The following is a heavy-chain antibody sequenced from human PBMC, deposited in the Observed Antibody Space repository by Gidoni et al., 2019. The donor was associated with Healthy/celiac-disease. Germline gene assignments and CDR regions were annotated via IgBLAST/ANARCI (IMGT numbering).Heavy chain of an antibody. D-gene: IGHD1-7*01. CDR2: IWYDGSNK. J-gene: IGHJ6*02. CDR3: ARDKSGITGTTVYGMDV. CDR1: GFTFSSYG. Sequence: VQLVESGGGVVQPGRSLRLTCEASGFTFSSYGLHWVRQAPGKGLEWVAVIWYDGSNKYYADSVKGRFTISRDNSKNTLYLQMNSLRAEDTAVYYCARDKSGITGTTVYGMDVWCQGTTVTVSS. V-gene: IGHV3-33*01.